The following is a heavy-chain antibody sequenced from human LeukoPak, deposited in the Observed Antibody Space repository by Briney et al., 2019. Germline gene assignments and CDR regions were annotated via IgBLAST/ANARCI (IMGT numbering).Heavy chain of an antibody. CDR2: ISGSGGST. V-gene: IGHV3-23*01. CDR3: AKHTLYSGSPGRPFDY. CDR1: GCTFSTYG. D-gene: IGHD1-26*01. Sequence: GGSLRLSCAASGCTFSTYGMSWVRQAPGKGLEWVSIISGSGGSTYYADSVKGRFTISRDNSKNTLYLQMKSLRAEDTAVYYCAKHTLYSGSPGRPFDYWGQGTLVTVSS. J-gene: IGHJ4*02.